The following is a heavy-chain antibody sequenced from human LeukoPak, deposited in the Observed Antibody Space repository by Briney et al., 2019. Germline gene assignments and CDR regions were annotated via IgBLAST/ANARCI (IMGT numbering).Heavy chain of an antibody. D-gene: IGHD6-13*01. CDR2: INHSGST. CDR3: AVSGYSSSWYWGYFQH. Sequence: SETLSLTCTLSGGSITNYYWNWIRQPPGKGLEWIGEINHSGSTNYNPSLTSRVTISVDTSKNQFSLKLSSVTAADTAVYYCAVSGYSSSWYWGYFQHWGQGTLVTVSS. V-gene: IGHV4-34*01. J-gene: IGHJ1*01. CDR1: GGSITNYY.